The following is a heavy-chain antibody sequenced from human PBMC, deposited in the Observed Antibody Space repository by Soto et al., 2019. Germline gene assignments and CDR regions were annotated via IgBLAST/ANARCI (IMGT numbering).Heavy chain of an antibody. D-gene: IGHD3-16*01. CDR3: AKVLGGCVTQFYFDY. CDR2: LTSSGGTT. Sequence: GGSLRLSCAASGFTFSRHGMSWVRQAPGKGLEWVSALTSSGGTTYYADSVKGRFTISRDNSKNTLYLQMNSLIVEDTAVYYYAKVLGGCVTQFYFDYWGQGALVTVSS. CDR1: GFTFSRHG. J-gene: IGHJ4*02. V-gene: IGHV3-23*01.